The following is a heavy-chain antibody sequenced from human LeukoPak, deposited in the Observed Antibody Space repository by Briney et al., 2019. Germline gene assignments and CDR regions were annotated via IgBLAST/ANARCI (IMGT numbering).Heavy chain of an antibody. D-gene: IGHD2-2*01. J-gene: IGHJ6*03. CDR3: AKDIGYCSSTSCYYYYMDV. CDR2: ISWNGGST. CDR1: GFTFDDYA. Sequence: GGSLRLSCAASGFTFDDYAVHWVRQAPGKGLEWVSLISWNGGSTYYADSVKGRFTISRDNSKNSLYLQMNSLRAEDTALYYCAKDIGYCSSTSCYYYYMDVWGKGTTVTVSS. V-gene: IGHV3-43D*03.